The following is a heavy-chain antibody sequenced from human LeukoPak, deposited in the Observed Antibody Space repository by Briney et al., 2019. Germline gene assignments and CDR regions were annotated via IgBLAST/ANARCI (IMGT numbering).Heavy chain of an antibody. V-gene: IGHV3-23*01. J-gene: IGHJ4*02. CDR3: AKRGVVIRGLLVIGFHKEAYHFDS. CDR2: ISESAGGT. D-gene: IGHD3-10*01. Sequence: PGGSLRLSCVVSGITLSNYGMSWVRQAPGKGLEWVSGISESAGGTKYADSVKVRFTVSRDNSLNTMYLQMNSLRAEDTAVYFCAKRGVVIRGLLVIGFHKEAYHFDSWGQGIPVTVSS. CDR1: GITLSNYG.